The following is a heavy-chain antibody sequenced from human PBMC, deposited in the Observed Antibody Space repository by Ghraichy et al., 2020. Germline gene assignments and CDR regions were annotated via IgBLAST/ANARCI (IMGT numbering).Heavy chain of an antibody. V-gene: IGHV3-23*01. D-gene: IGHD1-14*01. J-gene: IGHJ4*02. Sequence: GGSLRLSCAASGFTFSGYAMSWVRQAPGKGLEWVSAVSAAGGGTYFADSVKGRCTISRDNSKNTLYLQMNSLRAEDTAVYYCVKEIQNPGPSYFDYWGQGTLVTVSS. CDR1: GFTFSGYA. CDR3: VKEIQNPGPSYFDY. CDR2: VSAAGGGT.